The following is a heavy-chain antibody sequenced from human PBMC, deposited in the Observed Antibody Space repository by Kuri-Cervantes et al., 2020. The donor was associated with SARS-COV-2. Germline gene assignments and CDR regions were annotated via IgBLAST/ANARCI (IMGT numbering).Heavy chain of an antibody. CDR1: GDSISSSSFY. CDR2: INYSGSS. CDR3: ARHAVGFDY. D-gene: IGHD6-19*01. Sequence: GSLRLSCTVSGDSISSSSFYWGWIRQPPGKGLEWIGNINYSGSSYYNPSLKSRVTISVDTSKNQLSLKLNSVTAADTAVYYCARHAVGFDYWGQGTLVTVAS. J-gene: IGHJ4*02. V-gene: IGHV4-39*01.